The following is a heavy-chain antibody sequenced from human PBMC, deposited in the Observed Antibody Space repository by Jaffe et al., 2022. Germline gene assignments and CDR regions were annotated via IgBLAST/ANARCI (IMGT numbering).Heavy chain of an antibody. J-gene: IGHJ6*04. Sequence: QVQLQESGPGLVKPSQTLSLTCTVSGGSISSGSYYWSWIRQPAGKGLEWIGRIYTSGSTNYNPSLKSRVTISVDTSKNQFSLKLSSVTAADTAVYYCARVPYYYGSGSYYKDVWGKGTTVTVSS. V-gene: IGHV4-61*02. CDR3: ARVPYYYGSGSYYKDV. CDR1: GGSISSGSYY. CDR2: IYTSGST. D-gene: IGHD3-10*01.